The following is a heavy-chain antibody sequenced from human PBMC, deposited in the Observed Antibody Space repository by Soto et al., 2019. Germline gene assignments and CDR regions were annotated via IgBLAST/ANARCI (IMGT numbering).Heavy chain of an antibody. CDR3: SKYRDGDYDPMDV. CDR2: ISYDGREI. D-gene: IGHD4-17*01. Sequence: GGSLRLSCAASQFTFSNFGMHWVRQAPGKGLEWVAFISYDGREISYTDSVRGRFTVSRDNSENTLYLQMNSLRADDTAVYYCSKYRDGDYDPMDVWGKGTTVTVSS. J-gene: IGHJ6*03. CDR1: QFTFSNFG. V-gene: IGHV3-30*18.